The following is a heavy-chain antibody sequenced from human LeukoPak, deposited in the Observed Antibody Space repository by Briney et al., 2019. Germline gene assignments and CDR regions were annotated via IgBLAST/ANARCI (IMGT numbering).Heavy chain of an antibody. D-gene: IGHD6-6*01. CDR2: IYYSGST. V-gene: IGHV4-59*01. J-gene: IGHJ4*02. CDR3: ARAGQFIAARPITFDY. CDR1: GGSISNYY. Sequence: SETLSLTCTVSGGSISNYYWSWIRQPPGKGLEWIGYIYYSGSTNHSPSLKSRVTISVDTSKNQFSLKLSSVTAADTAVYYCARAGQFIAARPITFDYWGQGTLVTVSS.